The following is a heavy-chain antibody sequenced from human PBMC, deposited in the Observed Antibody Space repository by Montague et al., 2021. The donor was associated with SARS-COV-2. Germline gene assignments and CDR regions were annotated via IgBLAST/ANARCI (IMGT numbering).Heavy chain of an antibody. D-gene: IGHD2-2*01. CDR2: TYYRSKWYN. CDR1: GVTVPSNLAT. V-gene: IGHV6-1*01. Sequence: CAISGVTVPSNLATWNWIRQSPSRGLEWLGRTYYRSKWYNDYAESVKSRITIDPDTYKHQFSLHLNSVTPEDTAVYYCARIPVGSKYYFDFWGQGTLVTVSS. J-gene: IGHJ4*02. CDR3: ARIPVGSKYYFDF.